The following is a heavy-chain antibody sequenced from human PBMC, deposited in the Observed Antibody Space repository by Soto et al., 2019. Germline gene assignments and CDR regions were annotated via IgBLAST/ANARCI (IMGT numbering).Heavy chain of an antibody. J-gene: IGHJ4*02. CDR1: GFTFSIYW. CDR2: IKQDGSEK. D-gene: IGHD2-2*01. CDR3: ARDSGYVPSDY. V-gene: IGHV3-7*01. Sequence: QPGGSLRLSCAASGFTFSIYWMSWFRQAPGKGLEWVANIKQDGSEKYYVDSVKGRFTISRDNAKNSLYLQMNSLRAEDTAVYYCARDSGYVPSDYWGQGTLVTVSS.